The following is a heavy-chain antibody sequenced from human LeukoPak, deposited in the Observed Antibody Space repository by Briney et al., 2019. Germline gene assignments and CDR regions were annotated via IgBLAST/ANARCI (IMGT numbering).Heavy chain of an antibody. V-gene: IGHV4-34*01. D-gene: IGHD3-10*01. CDR3: AGPGAGDLDY. Sequence: SGTLSLTCAVSGGSFSGYYWNWIRQPPGNGLEWIGEINPSGGTNYSPSLKSRVTISVDTSKNHFSLKLTSVTAADTAVYYCAGPGAGDLDYWGQGTLVTVSS. J-gene: IGHJ4*02. CDR2: INPSGGT. CDR1: GGSFSGYY.